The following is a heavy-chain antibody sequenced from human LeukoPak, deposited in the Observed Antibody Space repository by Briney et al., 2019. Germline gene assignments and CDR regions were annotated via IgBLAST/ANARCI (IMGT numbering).Heavy chain of an antibody. CDR3: AREECSGGSCYLTFDY. J-gene: IGHJ4*02. CDR2: INWNGGST. CDR1: RFTFDDYG. V-gene: IGHV3-20*04. Sequence: GGSLRLSCAASRFTFDDYGMSWVRQALGKGLECVSGINWNGGSTGYADSVKGRFTISRDNAKNSLYLQMNSLRAEDTDLYYCAREECSGGSCYLTFDYWGQGTLVTVSS. D-gene: IGHD2-15*01.